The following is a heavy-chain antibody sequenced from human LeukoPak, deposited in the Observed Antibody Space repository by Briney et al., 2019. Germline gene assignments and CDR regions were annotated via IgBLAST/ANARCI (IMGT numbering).Heavy chain of an antibody. CDR1: GFTFSIYS. Sequence: GGSLRLSCAASGFTFSIYSMNWVRDAPGKGLEWVSSISSSSGYIYYADPVKGRSTSSRDNAKNSLYLQMNRLRAEDTAGYYCARDGADYDNWFDPWGQGTLVTVSS. CDR2: ISSSSGYI. J-gene: IGHJ5*02. V-gene: IGHV3-21*01. D-gene: IGHD4-17*01. CDR3: ARDGADYDNWFDP.